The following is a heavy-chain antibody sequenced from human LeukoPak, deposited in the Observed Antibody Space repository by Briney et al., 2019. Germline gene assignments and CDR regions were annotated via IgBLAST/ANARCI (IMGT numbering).Heavy chain of an antibody. V-gene: IGHV1-2*02. D-gene: IGHD1-1*01. J-gene: IGHJ4*02. CDR2: INPNSGAT. CDR3: TRAKRVIFDY. Sequence: GASVKVSCKASGYTFTGYYMDWVRQPPGQGLEWMGWINPNSGATLYAQKFQGRVTMTRDTSINTAYMELSSLRSDDTAVYYCTRAKRVIFDYWGEGTLVTVSS. CDR1: GYTFTGYY.